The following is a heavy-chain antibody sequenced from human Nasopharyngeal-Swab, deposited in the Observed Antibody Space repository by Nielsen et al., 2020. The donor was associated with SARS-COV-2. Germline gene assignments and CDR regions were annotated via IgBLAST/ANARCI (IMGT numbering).Heavy chain of an antibody. D-gene: IGHD2-15*01. CDR2: FDPEDGET. Sequence: ASVKVSCKTSGYTFTTYYIHWVRQAPGKGLEWMGGFDPEDGETIYAQKFQGRVTMTEDTSTDTAYMELSSLRSEDTAVYYCATSAPYCSGGSCYSSWFDPWGQGTLVTVSS. V-gene: IGHV1-24*01. CDR1: GYTFTTYY. CDR3: ATSAPYCSGGSCYSSWFDP. J-gene: IGHJ5*02.